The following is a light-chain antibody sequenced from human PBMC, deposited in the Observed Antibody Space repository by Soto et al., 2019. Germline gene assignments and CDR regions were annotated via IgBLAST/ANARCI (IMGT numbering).Light chain of an antibody. CDR3: SSYADFRTVV. Sequence: QSALTQPASVSGSPGQSITISCTGTSDDVGHYNYVSWYQQHPGKAPKLMIYDVTKRPSGVPDRFSGSKSGSTASLTVSGLQPEDEADYYCSSYADFRTVVFGGGTKLTVL. V-gene: IGLV2-8*01. J-gene: IGLJ3*02. CDR1: SDDVGHYNY. CDR2: DVT.